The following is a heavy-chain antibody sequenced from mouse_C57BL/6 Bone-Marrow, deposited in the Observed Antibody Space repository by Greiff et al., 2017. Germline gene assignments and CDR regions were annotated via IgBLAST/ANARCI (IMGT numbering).Heavy chain of an antibody. CDR2: IDPENGDT. CDR1: GFNIKDDY. J-gene: IGHJ2*01. D-gene: IGHD2-1*01. Sequence: EVQLQESGAELVRPGASVKLSCTASGFNIKDDYMHWVKQRPEQGLEWIGWIDPENGDTEYASKFQGKATITADTSSNTAYLQLSSLTSEDTAVYYCQYGILRVYFDYWGQGTTLTVSS. V-gene: IGHV14-4*01. CDR3: QYGILRVYFDY.